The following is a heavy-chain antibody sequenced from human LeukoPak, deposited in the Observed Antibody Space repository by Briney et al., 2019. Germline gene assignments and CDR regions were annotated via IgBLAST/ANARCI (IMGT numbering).Heavy chain of an antibody. V-gene: IGHV3-30*04. CDR1: GFPFTSYS. J-gene: IGHJ4*02. Sequence: GGSLRLSCAASGFPFTSYSMHWVRQAPGKGLEWVGVVLYDGSMQYYADSVKGRFTISRDNSKNTLYVQMNSLRVEDTAVYYCAKGGRITMLRGVQRDHYFDYWGQGTLVTVSS. CDR3: AKGGRITMLRGVQRDHYFDY. D-gene: IGHD3-10*01. CDR2: VLYDGSMQ.